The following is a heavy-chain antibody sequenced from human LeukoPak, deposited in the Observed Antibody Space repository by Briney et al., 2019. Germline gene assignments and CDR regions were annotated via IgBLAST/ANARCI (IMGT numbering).Heavy chain of an antibody. D-gene: IGHD6-13*01. CDR3: TRIAAAGTQYYYMDV. CDR1: GFTFSGSA. V-gene: IGHV3-73*01. Sequence: GGSLRLSCAASGFTFSGSAMHWVRQASGKGLEWVGRIRSKANSYATAYAASVKGRFTISRDDSKNTAYLQMNSLNTEDTAVYYCTRIAAAGTQYYYMDVWGKGTTVTVSS. CDR2: IRSKANSYAT. J-gene: IGHJ6*03.